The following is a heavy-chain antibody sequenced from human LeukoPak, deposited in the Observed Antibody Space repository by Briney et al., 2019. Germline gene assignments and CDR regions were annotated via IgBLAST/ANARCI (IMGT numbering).Heavy chain of an antibody. CDR2: IYYSGST. J-gene: IGHJ4*02. Sequence: SETLSLTCTVSGGSISSYYWSWIRQPPGKGLEWIGYIYYSGSTNYNPSLKSRVTISVGTSKNQFSLKLSSVTAADTAVYYCARHRSSIAARFFDYWGQGTLVTVSS. D-gene: IGHD6-6*01. V-gene: IGHV4-59*08. CDR3: ARHRSSIAARFFDY. CDR1: GGSISSYY.